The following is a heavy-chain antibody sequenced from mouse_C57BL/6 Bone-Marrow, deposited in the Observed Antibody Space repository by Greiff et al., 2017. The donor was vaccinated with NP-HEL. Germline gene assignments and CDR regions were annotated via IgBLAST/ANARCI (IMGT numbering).Heavy chain of an antibody. CDR2: IDPSDSYT. Sequence: VQLQQPGAELVMPGASVKLSCKASGYTFTSYWMHWVKQRPGQGLEWIGEIDPSDSYTNYNQKFKGKSTLTVDKSSSTAYMQLSSLTSEDSAVYYCARSDDYDGYFDYWGQGTTLTVSS. J-gene: IGHJ2*01. CDR1: GYTFTSYW. CDR3: ARSDDYDGYFDY. V-gene: IGHV1-69*01. D-gene: IGHD2-4*01.